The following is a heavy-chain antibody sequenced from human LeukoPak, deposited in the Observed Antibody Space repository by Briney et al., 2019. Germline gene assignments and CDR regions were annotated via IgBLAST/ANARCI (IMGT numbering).Heavy chain of an antibody. CDR2: ISGSGGST. D-gene: IGHD7-27*01. CDR3: AKDYTGDPLGMDV. J-gene: IGHJ6*02. Sequence: GGSLRLSCAASGFTFSSYAMSSVRQAPGKGLEWVSAISGSGGSTYYADSVKGRFTISRDNSKNTLYLQMNSLRAEDTAVYYCAKDYTGDPLGMDVWGQGTTVTVSS. V-gene: IGHV3-23*01. CDR1: GFTFSSYA.